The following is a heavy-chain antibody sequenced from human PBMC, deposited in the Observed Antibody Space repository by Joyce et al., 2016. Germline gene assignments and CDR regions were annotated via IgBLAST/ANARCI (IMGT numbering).Heavy chain of an antibody. CDR3: ATGQQISLIVMVLDY. CDR1: GGTFRTTS. V-gene: IGHV1-69*18. D-gene: IGHD3-22*01. CDR2: IIPMFGTT. Sequence: QVQLVQSGAEVQKPGSSVKVSCKASGGTFRTTSISWVRQAPGRGLEWVGRIIPMFGTTNYAQKFQGRVTISADEYTNTASMELSSLRSEDTAVYFCATGQQISLIVMVLDYWGQGTLVTVSS. J-gene: IGHJ4*02.